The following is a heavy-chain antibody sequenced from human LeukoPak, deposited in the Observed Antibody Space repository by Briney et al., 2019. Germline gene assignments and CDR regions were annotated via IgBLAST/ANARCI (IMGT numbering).Heavy chain of an antibody. CDR3: ARDGSSGGSAYFDY. J-gene: IGHJ4*02. V-gene: IGHV4-59*12. CDR1: GGSISSYY. CDR2: IYYSGST. Sequence: PSETLSLTCTVSGGSISSYYWSWIRQPPGKGLEWIGYIYYSGSTYYNPSLKSRVTISVDTSKNQFSLKLSSVTAADTAVYYCARDGSSGGSAYFDYWGQGTLVTVSS. D-gene: IGHD2-15*01.